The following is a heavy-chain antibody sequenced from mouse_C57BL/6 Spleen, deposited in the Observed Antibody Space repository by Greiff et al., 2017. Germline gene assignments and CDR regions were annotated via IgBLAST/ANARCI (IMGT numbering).Heavy chain of an antibody. CDR2: ISSGGDYI. D-gene: IGHD1-1*01. V-gene: IGHV5-9-1*02. Sequence: EVMLVESGEGLVKPGGSLKLSCAASGFTFSSYAMSWVRQTPEKRLEWVAYISSGGDYIYYADTVKGRFTISRDNARNTLYLQMSSLKSEDTAMYYCTGGGYYGSSYERFAYWGQGTLVTVSA. CDR3: TGGGYYGSSYERFAY. CDR1: GFTFSSYA. J-gene: IGHJ3*01.